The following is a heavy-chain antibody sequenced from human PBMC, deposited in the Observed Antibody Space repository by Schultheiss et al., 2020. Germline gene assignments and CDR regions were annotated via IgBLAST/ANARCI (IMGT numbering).Heavy chain of an antibody. Sequence: GGSLRLSCAASGFTFDDYAMHWVRQAPGKGLEWVAVISYDGSNKYYADSVRGRFTISRDNAKNSLYLQMNSLRDEDTAVYHCATDQNRGMPPLDYWGQGTLVTVSS. CDR3: ATDQNRGMPPLDY. V-gene: IGHV3-30-3*01. D-gene: IGHD2-2*01. J-gene: IGHJ4*02. CDR2: ISYDGSNK. CDR1: GFTFDDYA.